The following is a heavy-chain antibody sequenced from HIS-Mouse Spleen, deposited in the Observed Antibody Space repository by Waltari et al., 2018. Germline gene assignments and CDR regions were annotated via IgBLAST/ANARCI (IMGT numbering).Heavy chain of an antibody. Sequence: QLQLQESGPGLVKPSETLSLTCTVPGGSIRSSSYTWGGIRQPPGKGLEWIGSIYYSGSTYYNPSLKSRVTISVDTSKNQFSLKLSSVTAADTAVYYCAREIPYSSSWYDWYFDLWGRGTLVTVSS. V-gene: IGHV4-39*07. CDR2: IYYSGST. CDR1: GGSIRSSSYT. CDR3: AREIPYSSSWYDWYFDL. J-gene: IGHJ2*01. D-gene: IGHD6-13*01.